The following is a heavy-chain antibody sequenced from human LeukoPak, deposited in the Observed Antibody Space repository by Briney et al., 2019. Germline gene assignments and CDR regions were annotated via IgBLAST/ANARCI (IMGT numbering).Heavy chain of an antibody. CDR3: ARTQTYYDFWSGYSDAFDI. CDR2: IYYSGST. CDR1: GGSISSYY. Sequence: SETLSLTCTVSGGSISSYYWSWIRQPPGKGLEWIGYIYYSGSTNYNPSLKSRVTISVDTSKNQFSLKLSSVTAADTAVYYCARTQTYYDFWSGYSDAFDIWGQGTMVTVSS. V-gene: IGHV4-59*01. J-gene: IGHJ3*02. D-gene: IGHD3-3*01.